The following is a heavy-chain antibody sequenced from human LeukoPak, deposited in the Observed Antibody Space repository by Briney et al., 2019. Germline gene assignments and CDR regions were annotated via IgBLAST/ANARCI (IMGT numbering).Heavy chain of an antibody. CDR3: ASVGATHVY. CDR2: INPSGGST. D-gene: IGHD1-26*01. J-gene: IGHJ4*02. Sequence: ASVKVSCKASGYTFTSYYMHWVRQAPGQGLEWMGIINPSGGSTSYAQKFQGRVTITADESTSTAYMELSSLRSEDTAVYYCASVGATHVYWGQGTLVTVSS. CDR1: GYTFTSYY. V-gene: IGHV1-46*01.